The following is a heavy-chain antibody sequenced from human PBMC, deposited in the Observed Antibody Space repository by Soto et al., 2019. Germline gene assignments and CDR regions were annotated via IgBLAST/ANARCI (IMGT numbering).Heavy chain of an antibody. CDR3: ARGDRGAFDL. CDR1: GFTFSYYW. V-gene: IGHV3-74*01. CDR2: IHSDGSST. D-gene: IGHD5-12*01. J-gene: IGHJ3*01. Sequence: EVQLLESGGGLVQPGESLRLSCAASGFTFSYYWMHWVRQAPGMGLVWVSRIHSDGSSTTYADSVKGRFTISRDNARNTFYLQMNSLRAEDTALYYCARGDRGAFDLWGQGTVVTVSS.